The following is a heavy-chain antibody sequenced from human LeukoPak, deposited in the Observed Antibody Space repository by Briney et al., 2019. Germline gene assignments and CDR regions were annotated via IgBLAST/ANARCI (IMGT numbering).Heavy chain of an antibody. V-gene: IGHV1-2*02. CDR3: ARGPGITGTILG. Sequence: GASVKVSCKASGYTFTGYYMRWVRQAPGQGLEWMGWINPNSGGTNYAQKFQGRVTMTRDTSISTAYMEPSRLRSDDTAVYYCARGPGITGTILGWGQGTLVTVSS. J-gene: IGHJ4*02. CDR1: GYTFTGYY. CDR2: INPNSGGT. D-gene: IGHD1-7*01.